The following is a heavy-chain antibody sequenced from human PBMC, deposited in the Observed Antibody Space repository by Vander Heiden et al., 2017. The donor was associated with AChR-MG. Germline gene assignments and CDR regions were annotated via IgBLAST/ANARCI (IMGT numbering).Heavy chain of an antibody. D-gene: IGHD6-13*01. Sequence: EVQLVESGGGLVKPGGSLRLSCAASGFTFSSYSMNWVRQAPGKGLEWVSSISSSSRYIYYADSVKGRFTISRDNAKNSLYLKMNSLRAEDTAVYYCARAAAGTDYWGQGTLVTVSS. CDR1: GFTFSSYS. CDR2: ISSSSRYI. V-gene: IGHV3-21*01. J-gene: IGHJ4*02. CDR3: ARAAAGTDY.